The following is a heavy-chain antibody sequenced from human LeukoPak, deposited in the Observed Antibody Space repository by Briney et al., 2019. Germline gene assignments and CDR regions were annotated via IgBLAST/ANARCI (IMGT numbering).Heavy chain of an antibody. D-gene: IGHD3-10*01. CDR3: ARGGPSSKYFDL. Sequence: SETLSHTCTISGGSISGDYWSWIRQPPGKRLEFIGYIHYTGSTDYNPSLKSRITISVDRSKNQFSLKLSSVTAADTAVYCARGGPSSKYFDLWGRGTLVTVSS. V-gene: IGHV4-59*01. CDR2: IHYTGST. CDR1: GGSISGDY. J-gene: IGHJ2*01.